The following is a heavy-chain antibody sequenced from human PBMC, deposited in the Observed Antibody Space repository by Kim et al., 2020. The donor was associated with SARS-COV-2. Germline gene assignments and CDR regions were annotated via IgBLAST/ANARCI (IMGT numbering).Heavy chain of an antibody. CDR3: ARPKPYHSIDY. D-gene: IGHD3-22*01. Sequence: TYYNPSLKSRVSISVDTSKNQFSLKLSSVTAADTAVYYCARPKPYHSIDYWGQGTLVTVSS. CDR2: T. J-gene: IGHJ4*02. V-gene: IGHV4-39*01.